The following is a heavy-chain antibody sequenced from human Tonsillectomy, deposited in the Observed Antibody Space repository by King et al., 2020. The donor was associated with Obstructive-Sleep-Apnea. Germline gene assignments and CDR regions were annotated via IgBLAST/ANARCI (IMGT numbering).Heavy chain of an antibody. CDR3: ARDRSYETTGYYYDVFDM. CDR1: GVTFGSYW. D-gene: IGHD3-22*01. CDR2: IRQDESQK. Sequence: VQLVESGGGLVQPGGSLRLSCAASGVTFGSYWMTWVRQAPGRGREWVANIRQDESQKYYVDSVKGRFTISRDNAKNSLYLQMNSLRADDTAVYYCARDRSYETTGYYYDVFDMWGQGTMVTVSS. J-gene: IGHJ3*02. V-gene: IGHV3-7*03.